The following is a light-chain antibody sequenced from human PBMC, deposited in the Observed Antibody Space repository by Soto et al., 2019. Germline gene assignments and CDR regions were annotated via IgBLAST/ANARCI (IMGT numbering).Light chain of an antibody. V-gene: IGKV3-20*01. J-gene: IGKJ1*01. CDR3: HQYGGSPQT. CDR1: QSVSNY. Sequence: GERATLSCRASQSVSNYVAWYQRKPGQAPRLLIYGASSRATGIPDRFSGSGSGTDFTLTISRLEPEDFAVYYCHQYGGSPQTFGQGTKVDIK. CDR2: GAS.